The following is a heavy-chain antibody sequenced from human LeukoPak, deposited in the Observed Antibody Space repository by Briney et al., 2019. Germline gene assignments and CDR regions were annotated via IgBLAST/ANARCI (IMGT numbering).Heavy chain of an antibody. CDR1: GFTVSGNY. J-gene: IGHJ4*02. V-gene: IGHV3-66*01. D-gene: IGHD4-17*01. CDR3: AAPLTVIPY. Sequence: GGSLRLSCAASGFTVSGNYMTWVRQVSGKGLEWVSVIYSGGSTYYTDSVQGRFSISRDNSQNTLYLQMNSLRAEDTAVYYCAAPLTVIPYWGQGSLVTVS. CDR2: IYSGGST.